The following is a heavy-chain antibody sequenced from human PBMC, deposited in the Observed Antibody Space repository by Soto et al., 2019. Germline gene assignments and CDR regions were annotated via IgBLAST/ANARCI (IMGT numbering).Heavy chain of an antibody. CDR2: FDPEDGET. D-gene: IGHD1-7*01. J-gene: IGHJ6*02. CDR3: ATNLELPPAPSVNYYYYGMDV. V-gene: IGHV1-24*01. CDR1: GYTLTELS. Sequence: ASVKVSCKVSGYTLTELSMHWVRQAPGKGLEWMGGFDPEDGETIYAQKFQGRVTMTEDTSTDTAYMELSSLRSEDTAVYYCATNLELPPAPSVNYYYYGMDVWGQGTTVTVSS.